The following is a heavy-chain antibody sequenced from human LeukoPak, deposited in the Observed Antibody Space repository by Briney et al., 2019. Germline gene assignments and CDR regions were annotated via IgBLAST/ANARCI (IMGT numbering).Heavy chain of an antibody. J-gene: IGHJ4*02. Sequence: GGSLRLSCAASGFTFSSYAMHWVRQAPGKGLEWAAVISYDGSNKYYADSVKGRFTISRDNSKNTLYLQMNSLRAEDTAVYYCARLGIAVAGQFYYWGQGTLVTVSS. D-gene: IGHD6-19*01. CDR1: GFTFSSYA. CDR2: ISYDGSNK. CDR3: ARLGIAVAGQFYY. V-gene: IGHV3-30*04.